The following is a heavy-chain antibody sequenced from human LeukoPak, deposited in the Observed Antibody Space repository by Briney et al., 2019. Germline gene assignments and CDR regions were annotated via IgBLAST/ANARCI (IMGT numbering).Heavy chain of an antibody. CDR1: GGSFSGYY. CDR2: VYYSGRT. D-gene: IGHD3-16*01. Sequence: PSETLSLTCAVYGGSFSGYYWSWVRQPPGKGLEWIGYVYYSGRTNYSSSLKSRVTISVDTSKNQFSLKLSSVTAADTAVYYCARDRGSYGYLDYWGQGTLVTVSS. CDR3: ARDRGSYGYLDY. J-gene: IGHJ4*02. V-gene: IGHV4-59*01.